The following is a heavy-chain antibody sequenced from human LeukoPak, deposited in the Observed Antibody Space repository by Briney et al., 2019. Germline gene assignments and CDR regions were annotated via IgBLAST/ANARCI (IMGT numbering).Heavy chain of an antibody. V-gene: IGHV1-69*04. CDR1: GGTFSRYA. CDR2: IIPIIGIV. CDR3: ARVPSGYTPNANYYHYGMDV. D-gene: IGHD5-12*01. J-gene: IGHJ6*02. Sequence: SVKVSCKASGGTFSRYAISWVRQAPGQGLEWMGRIIPIIGIVNYAQKFQGRVTITADKSTSTAYMELSSLRSEDTAVYYCARVPSGYTPNANYYHYGMDVWGQGTTVTVSS.